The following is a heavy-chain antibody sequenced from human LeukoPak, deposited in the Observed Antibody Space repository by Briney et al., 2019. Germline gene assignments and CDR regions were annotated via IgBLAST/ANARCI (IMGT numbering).Heavy chain of an antibody. J-gene: IGHJ4*02. D-gene: IGHD6-13*01. CDR3: ARVNMVRMPGGY. CDR2: ISAYNGNT. V-gene: IGHV1-18*01. Sequence: ASVRVSCKASGYTFTSYGISWVRQAPGQGLEWMGWISAYNGNTNYAQKLQGRVTMTTDTSTSTAYMELRSLRSDDTAVYYCARVNMVRMPGGYWGQGTLVTVSS. CDR1: GYTFTSYG.